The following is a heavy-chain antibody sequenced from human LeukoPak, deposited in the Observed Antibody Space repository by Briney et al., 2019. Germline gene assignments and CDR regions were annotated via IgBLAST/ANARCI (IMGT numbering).Heavy chain of an antibody. CDR1: GFTFNTFN. J-gene: IGHJ4*01. CDR3: ARDHRYAFDN. CDR2: ITSSGDYI. Sequence: PGGSLRLSCAASGFTFNTFNMNWVRQAPGKGLEWVSSITSSGDYIYYADSVKGRFTTSRDNAKNSLSLQLNSLRVEDTAVYYCARDHRYAFDNWGHGTLVTVSS. D-gene: IGHD5-12*01. V-gene: IGHV3-21*01.